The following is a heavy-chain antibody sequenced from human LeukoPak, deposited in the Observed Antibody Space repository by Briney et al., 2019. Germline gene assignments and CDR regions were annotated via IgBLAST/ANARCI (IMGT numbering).Heavy chain of an antibody. Sequence: PSETLSLTCAVYGGSFSGYYWSWIRQPPGKGLEWIGEINHSGSTNYNPSLKSRVTISVDTSKNQFPLKLSSVTAADTAVYYCARGRKVASDYWGQGTLVTVSS. CDR2: INHSGST. D-gene: IGHD2-15*01. CDR3: ARGRKVASDY. V-gene: IGHV4-34*01. CDR1: GGSFSGYY. J-gene: IGHJ4*02.